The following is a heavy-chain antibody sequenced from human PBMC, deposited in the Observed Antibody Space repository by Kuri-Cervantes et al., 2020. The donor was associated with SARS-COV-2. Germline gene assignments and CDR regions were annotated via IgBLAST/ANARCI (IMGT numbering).Heavy chain of an antibody. D-gene: IGHD3-9*01. V-gene: IGHV5-51*01. CDR3: ARHPWRQGILTGFDY. CDR2: IYPGDSDT. CDR1: GYSFTSYW. Sequence: GESLKISCKGSGYSFTSYWIGWVRQMPGKGLEWMGIIYPGDSDTRYSPSFQGQVTISADKSISTAYLQWSSLKASDTAMYYCARHPWRQGILTGFDYWGQGTLVTVSS. J-gene: IGHJ4*02.